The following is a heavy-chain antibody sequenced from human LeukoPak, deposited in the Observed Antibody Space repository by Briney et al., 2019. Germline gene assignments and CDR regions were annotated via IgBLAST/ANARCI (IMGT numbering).Heavy chain of an antibody. CDR3: ARSHSSWYYFDY. Sequence: ASVKVSCKTSGCTFTNYYMHWVRQAPGEGLEWMGVLDPRGGSTTYTQMFQGRVTMTRDTSTSTVYIELSSLRSEDTAVYYCARSHSSWYYFDYWGQGTLVTVSS. J-gene: IGHJ4*02. CDR2: LDPRGGST. CDR1: GCTFTNYY. V-gene: IGHV1-46*01. D-gene: IGHD6-13*01.